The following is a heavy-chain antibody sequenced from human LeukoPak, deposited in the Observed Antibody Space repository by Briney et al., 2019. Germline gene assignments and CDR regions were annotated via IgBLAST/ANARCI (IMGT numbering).Heavy chain of an antibody. CDR2: ISSSSSYI. V-gene: IGHV3-21*01. D-gene: IGHD5-24*01. CDR3: ARDRGRGRWLQFASFDY. Sequence: GGSLRLSCAASGFTFSSYAMSWVRQAPGKGLEWVSSISSSSSYIYYADSVKGRFTISRDNAKNSLYLQMNSLRAEDTAVYYCARDRGRGRWLQFASFDYWGQGTLVTVSS. CDR1: GFTFSSYA. J-gene: IGHJ4*02.